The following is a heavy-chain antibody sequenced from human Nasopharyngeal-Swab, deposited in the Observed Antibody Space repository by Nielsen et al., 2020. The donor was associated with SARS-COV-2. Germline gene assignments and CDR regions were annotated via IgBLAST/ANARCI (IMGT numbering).Heavy chain of an antibody. CDR2: ISSSSSYI. Sequence: GESLKISCAASGFTFNKYNFNWVRQAPGTGLEWVSSISSSSSYIYYADSVKGRFTISRDNAKNSLYLQMNSLRAEDTAVYYCARDGLDYDFWSAYFTDVWGQGTTVTVSS. CDR3: ARDGLDYDFWSAYFTDV. V-gene: IGHV3-21*01. J-gene: IGHJ6*02. CDR1: GFTFNKYN. D-gene: IGHD3-3*01.